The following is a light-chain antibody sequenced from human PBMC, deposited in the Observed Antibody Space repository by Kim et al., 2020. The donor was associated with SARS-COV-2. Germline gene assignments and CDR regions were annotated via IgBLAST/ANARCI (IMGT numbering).Light chain of an antibody. V-gene: IGLV3-19*01. CDR2: GKD. CDR1: SLRNYY. Sequence: SSELTQDPAVSVALGQTFTITCQGDSLRNYYASWYQQKPGQAPVLVIYGKDNRPSGIPDRFSGSSSGNTASLTITGAQAEDEADYYCNSRDRSANLHFVFGPGTKVTVL. CDR3: NSRDRSANLHFV. J-gene: IGLJ1*01.